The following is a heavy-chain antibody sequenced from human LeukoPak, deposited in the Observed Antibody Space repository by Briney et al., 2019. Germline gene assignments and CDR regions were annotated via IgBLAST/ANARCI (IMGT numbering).Heavy chain of an antibody. CDR3: ARRAYGDYVLSYFDY. J-gene: IGHJ4*02. Sequence: HGESLKISCKGSGYSFTSHWISWVRQMPGKGLEWMGRIDPSDSQTNYSPSLQGHVTISTDKSTTTAYLQWSSLKASDTAIYYCARRAYGDYVLSYFDYWGQGTLVTVSS. V-gene: IGHV5-10-1*01. CDR1: GYSFTSHW. CDR2: IDPSDSQT. D-gene: IGHD4-17*01.